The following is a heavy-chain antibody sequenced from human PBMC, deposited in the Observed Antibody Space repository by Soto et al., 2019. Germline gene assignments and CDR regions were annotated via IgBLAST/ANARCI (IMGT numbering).Heavy chain of an antibody. CDR2: IYNSGST. Sequence: SETLSLTCSVSGGSIISYHWSWILQPPGKGLEWIGEIYNSGSTNYNPSLKSRVTISVDTSQNQFSLRLSSVTAADTAVYYCAREMGFCTTTSCHAGPLYYYMDVWGKGTKVTVSS. V-gene: IGHV4-59*01. CDR3: AREMGFCTTTSCHAGPLYYYMDV. J-gene: IGHJ6*03. D-gene: IGHD2-2*01. CDR1: GGSIISYH.